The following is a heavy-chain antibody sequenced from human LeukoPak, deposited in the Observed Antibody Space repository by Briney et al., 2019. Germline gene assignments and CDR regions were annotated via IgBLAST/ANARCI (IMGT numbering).Heavy chain of an antibody. Sequence: PGASLSLSCAASGFSFSIYGMSWVRQAPGEGLGWVSIINGGGGSTYYADSVKGRFTISRDNSQNTLYLQMNSLRAEDTAVYYCAKRWNLYYLDYWGQGTLVTVSS. D-gene: IGHD4-23*01. CDR3: AKRWNLYYLDY. J-gene: IGHJ4*02. CDR2: INGGGGST. V-gene: IGHV3-23*01. CDR1: GFSFSIYG.